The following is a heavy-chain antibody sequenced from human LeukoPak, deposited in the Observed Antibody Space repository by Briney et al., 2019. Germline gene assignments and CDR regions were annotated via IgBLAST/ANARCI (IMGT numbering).Heavy chain of an antibody. Sequence: GGSLRLSCAVSGFTVNINYMAWVRQAPGKGLEWVSHFYGDGRTYYADSVKGRFTISRHNSKNTLYLQMNSLRAEDTAVYYCAREESSGWYYFDYWGQGTLVTVSS. CDR3: AREESSGWYYFDY. J-gene: IGHJ4*02. D-gene: IGHD6-19*01. CDR2: FYGDGRT. V-gene: IGHV3-53*04. CDR1: GFTVNINY.